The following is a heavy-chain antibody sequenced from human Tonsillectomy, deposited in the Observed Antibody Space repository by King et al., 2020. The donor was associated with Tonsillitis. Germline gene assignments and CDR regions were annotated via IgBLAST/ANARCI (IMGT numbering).Heavy chain of an antibody. CDR3: TTSGSGWGYXYYGMDV. CDR1: GFIFSNAW. V-gene: IGHV3-15*01. D-gene: IGHD6-19*01. CDR2: IKIKTDGGTT. Sequence: VQLVESGGGLVKPGGSLRLSCAASGFIFSNAWMSWVRQAPGKGLEWVGRIKIKTDGGTTDYAAPVKGRFTISRHDSRNTLDLQMNSLKTEDTAVYYWTTSGSGWGYXYYGMDVWGQGTTVTVSS. J-gene: IGHJ6*02.